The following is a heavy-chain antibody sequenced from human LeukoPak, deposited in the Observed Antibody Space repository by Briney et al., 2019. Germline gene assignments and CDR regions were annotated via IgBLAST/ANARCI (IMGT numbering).Heavy chain of an antibody. Sequence: ASVKVSCKTSGGTFSTYSINWVRQAPGQGLEWMGWISGYNGNTDYAQKFHGRVTMTTDTSTSTAYMELRSLTYDDTAVYYCARDGSRSSSWFDPWGLGTLVTVSS. D-gene: IGHD6-6*01. CDR3: ARDGSRSSSWFDP. CDR1: GGTFSTYS. CDR2: ISGYNGNT. J-gene: IGHJ5*02. V-gene: IGHV1-18*01.